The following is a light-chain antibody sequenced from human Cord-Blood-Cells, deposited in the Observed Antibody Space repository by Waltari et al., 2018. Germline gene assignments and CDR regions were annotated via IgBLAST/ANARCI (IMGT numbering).Light chain of an antibody. Sequence: QSALTQPASVSGSPGQSITISCTGTSSDVGGYNYVSWYQQHPGKAPKRMSYDVSNRPSGVSNRFSCSKSGNTASLTISGLQAEDEADYYCSSYTSSSTWVFGGGTKLTVL. V-gene: IGLV2-14*03. J-gene: IGLJ3*02. CDR1: SSDVGGYNY. CDR3: SSYTSSSTWV. CDR2: DVS.